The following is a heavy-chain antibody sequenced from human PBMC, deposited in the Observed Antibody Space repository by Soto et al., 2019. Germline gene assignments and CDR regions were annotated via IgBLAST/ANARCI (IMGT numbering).Heavy chain of an antibody. J-gene: IGHJ4*02. V-gene: IGHV3-23*01. CDR1: GFTFNSYG. D-gene: IGHD2-21*02. Sequence: EVQLLESGGGLVQPGGSLRLSCAASGFTFNSYGMSWVRQAPGKGLEWVSDISDSGGVTYYADSVKGRFTMSRDNSKKTLYLQMNSLRVEDTAVYYCAREGRAYCGGDCSLFDNWGQGTLVTVSS. CDR3: AREGRAYCGGDCSLFDN. CDR2: ISDSGGVT.